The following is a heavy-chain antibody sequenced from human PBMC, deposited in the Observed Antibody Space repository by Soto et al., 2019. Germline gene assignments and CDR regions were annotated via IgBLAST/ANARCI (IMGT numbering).Heavy chain of an antibody. Sequence: GGSLRLSCAASGFTFSSYAMHWVRQAPGKGLEWVAVISYDGSNKYYADSVKGRFTISRDNSKNTLYLQMNSLRAEDTAVYYCARPVWYYDSSGYYYDAFDIWGQGTMVTVSS. D-gene: IGHD3-22*01. CDR1: GFTFSSYA. CDR2: ISYDGSNK. V-gene: IGHV3-30-3*01. CDR3: ARPVWYYDSSGYYYDAFDI. J-gene: IGHJ3*02.